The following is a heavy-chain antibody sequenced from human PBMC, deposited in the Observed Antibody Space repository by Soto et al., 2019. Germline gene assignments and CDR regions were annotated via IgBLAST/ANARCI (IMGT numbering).Heavy chain of an antibody. Sequence: QVQLVESGGGVVQPGRSLRLFCAASGFTFSSYGMHWVRQAPGKGLEWVAVIWYDGSNKYYADSVKGRFTISRDNSKNTLYLQMNSLRAEDTAVYYCARALLVTTFADYYYGMDVWGQGTTVTVSS. CDR3: ARALLVTTFADYYYGMDV. CDR2: IWYDGSNK. D-gene: IGHD3-16*01. J-gene: IGHJ6*02. V-gene: IGHV3-33*01. CDR1: GFTFSSYG.